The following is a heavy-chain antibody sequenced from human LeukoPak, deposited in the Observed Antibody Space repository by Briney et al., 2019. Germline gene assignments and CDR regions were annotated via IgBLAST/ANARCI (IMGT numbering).Heavy chain of an antibody. CDR2: INPNSGGT. Sequence: ASVKVSCKASGYTFTDYYIHWVRQAPGQGLEWMGWINPNSGGTVYTQKFQGRVTMTRDTSSSTAYMELSRLRSDDTAVYYCARDVNGVVVVAATVDHWGQGTLVTVSS. CDR1: GYTFTDYY. V-gene: IGHV1-2*02. D-gene: IGHD2-15*01. CDR3: ARDVNGVVVVAATVDH. J-gene: IGHJ4*02.